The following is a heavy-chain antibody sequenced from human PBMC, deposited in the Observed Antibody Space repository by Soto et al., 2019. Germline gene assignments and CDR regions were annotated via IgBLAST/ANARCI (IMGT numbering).Heavy chain of an antibody. Sequence: VQLVESGGGVVQPGRSLRLSCAASGFTFSDYAMHWVRQAPGKGLEWVAVVSHDGRNTHYADSVKGRFTIARDSFKNTVSLEMTSLRPEDTDVYYCAKGGRHWLVTSDFNYWGQGALVTVSS. CDR1: GFTFSDYA. CDR3: AKGGRHWLVTSDFNY. J-gene: IGHJ4*02. CDR2: VSHDGRNT. V-gene: IGHV3-30*18. D-gene: IGHD6-19*01.